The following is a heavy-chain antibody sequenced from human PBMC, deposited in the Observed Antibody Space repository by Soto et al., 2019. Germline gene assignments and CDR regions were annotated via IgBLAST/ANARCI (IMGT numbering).Heavy chain of an antibody. CDR2: IVVGSGNT. CDR1: GFTFTSSA. D-gene: IGHD3-10*01. CDR3: AADRVTMVRGMDV. V-gene: IGHV1-58*01. J-gene: IGHJ6*02. Sequence: SVKVSCKASGFTFTSSAVQWVRQARGQRLEWIGWIVVGSGNTNYAQKFQERATITRDMSTSTAYMELSSLRSEDTAVYYCAADRVTMVRGMDVWGQGTTVTVSS.